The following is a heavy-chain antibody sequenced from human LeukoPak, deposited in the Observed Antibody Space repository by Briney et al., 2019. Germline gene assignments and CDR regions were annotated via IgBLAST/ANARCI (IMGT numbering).Heavy chain of an antibody. CDR1: GGSISSYY. J-gene: IGHJ4*02. Sequence: SETLSLTCTVSGGSISSYYWSWIRQPPGKGLEWIGSIYHSGNTYYNPSLKSRVTISVDTSKNQFSLKLSSITAADTAVYYCARAYSGSSGVFEYWGQGTLVTVSS. CDR3: ARAYSGSSGVFEY. V-gene: IGHV4-59*04. CDR2: IYHSGNT. D-gene: IGHD3-10*01.